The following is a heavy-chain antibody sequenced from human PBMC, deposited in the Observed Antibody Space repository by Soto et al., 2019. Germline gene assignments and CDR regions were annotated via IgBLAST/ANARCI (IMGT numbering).Heavy chain of an antibody. CDR2: INVGNGNT. V-gene: IGHV1-3*01. D-gene: IGHD3-3*01. CDR3: EXXEETXYDVFSVFDLSYYYFGIAV. J-gene: IGHJ6*02. CDR1: GYKFSSYA. Sequence: VKVCCKASGYKFSSYAIHWVRQAPGQRLERMGWINVGNGNTKYSQKFHDRVTIIRDTSADTAYMEVSSLRSEDTAVYYCEXXEETXYDVFSVFDLSYYYFGIAVCGQGTTVTVSS.